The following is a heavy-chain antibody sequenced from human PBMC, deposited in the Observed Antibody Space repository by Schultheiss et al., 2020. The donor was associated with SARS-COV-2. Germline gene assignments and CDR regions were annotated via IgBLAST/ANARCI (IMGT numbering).Heavy chain of an antibody. Sequence: SETLSLTCTVSGGSVSSGSYYWSWIRQPPGKGLEWIGYIYYSGSTNYNPSLKSRVTISVDTSKNQFSLKLSSVTAADTAVYYCARGGTRITMVRGVGSYGMDVWGQGTTVTVSS. V-gene: IGHV4-61*01. J-gene: IGHJ6*02. CDR2: IYYSGST. CDR1: GGSVSSGSYY. D-gene: IGHD3-10*01. CDR3: ARGGTRITMVRGVGSYGMDV.